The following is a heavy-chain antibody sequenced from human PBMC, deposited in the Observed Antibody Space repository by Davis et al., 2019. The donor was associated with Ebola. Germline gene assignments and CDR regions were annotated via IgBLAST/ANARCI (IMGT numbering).Heavy chain of an antibody. J-gene: IGHJ6*04. CDR1: GYTFSNYY. Sequence: ASVKVSCKASGYTFSNYYMNWVRQAPGQGLEWMGIINPSGGSTNYAQNFQGRVTMTRDTSTSTVYMELSSLRSEDTAVYYCAREPIVVVTTDYYYYGMDVWGKGTTVTVSS. V-gene: IGHV1-46*01. CDR3: AREPIVVVTTDYYYYGMDV. D-gene: IGHD3-22*01. CDR2: INPSGGST.